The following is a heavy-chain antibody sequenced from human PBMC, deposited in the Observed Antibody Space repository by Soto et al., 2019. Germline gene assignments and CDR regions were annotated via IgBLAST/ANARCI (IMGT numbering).Heavy chain of an antibody. CDR3: ARQIYDSDTGPNFQYYFDS. D-gene: IGHD3-22*01. CDR2: IDPIDSQT. Sequence: GESLKISDKGSGYSFAGYWITWVRQKPGKGLEWMGRIDPIDSQTYYSPSFRGHVTISATKSITTVFLQWSSLRASDTAMYYCARQIYDSDTGPNFQYYFDSWGQGTPVTVSS. V-gene: IGHV5-10-1*01. J-gene: IGHJ4*02. CDR1: GYSFAGYW.